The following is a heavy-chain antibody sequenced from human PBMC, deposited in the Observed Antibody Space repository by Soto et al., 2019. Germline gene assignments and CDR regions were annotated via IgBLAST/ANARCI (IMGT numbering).Heavy chain of an antibody. CDR2: IIPIFGTS. CDR1: GGTFSSYA. J-gene: IGHJ4*02. Sequence: SSVKISCKASGGTFSSYAISWVRQAAGQGLELMGAIIPIFGTSNYSQKFQGRVAITADESTSTAYMELSSLRFEDTSVSYCAKEPDYYNRRGYYSDYWDQGTLVTVSS. D-gene: IGHD3-22*01. V-gene: IGHV1-69*13. CDR3: AKEPDYYNRRGYYSDY.